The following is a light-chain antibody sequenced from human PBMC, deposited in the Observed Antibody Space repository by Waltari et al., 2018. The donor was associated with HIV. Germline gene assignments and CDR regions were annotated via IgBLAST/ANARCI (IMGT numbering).Light chain of an antibody. CDR2: GNS. CDR3: QSYDSSLSVWV. V-gene: IGLV1-40*01. J-gene: IGLJ3*02. Sequence: QSVLTQPPSVSGAPGQRVTISCTGSRSKIGAGYDVHWYQQIPGTAPKLLIDGNSHRPSGVPDRFSGSKSGTSASLAITGLQAEDEADYYCQSYDSSLSVWVFGGGTKLTVL. CDR1: RSKIGAGYD.